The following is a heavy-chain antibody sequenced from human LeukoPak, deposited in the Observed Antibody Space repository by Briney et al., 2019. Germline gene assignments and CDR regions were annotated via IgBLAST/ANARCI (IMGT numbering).Heavy chain of an antibody. CDR3: ARCRFYGYGMDV. Sequence: PGGSLRLSCAASGFTFSSYWMSWVRQAPGKGLEWVANIKPDGSEKYYVDSVKGRFTISRDNAKNSLHLQMNSLRVEDTAVYYCARCRFYGYGMDVWGQGTTVTVSS. CDR2: IKPDGSEK. CDR1: GFTFSSYW. V-gene: IGHV3-7*02. D-gene: IGHD2/OR15-2a*01. J-gene: IGHJ6*02.